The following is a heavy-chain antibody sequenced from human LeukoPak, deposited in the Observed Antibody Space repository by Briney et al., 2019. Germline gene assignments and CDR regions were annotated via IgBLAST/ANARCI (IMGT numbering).Heavy chain of an antibody. J-gene: IGHJ3*02. Sequence: GGSLRLSCAASGFSFSNYWMSWVRQAPGKGLEWVANIKRDGSEKYYVDSVKGRFTVSRDNAKNSLYLQMNSLRVEDTALYYCARDPEDTSAYEGDTFDIWGRGTTVTVSS. CDR2: IKRDGSEK. CDR1: GFSFSNYW. D-gene: IGHD3-22*01. V-gene: IGHV3-7*01. CDR3: ARDPEDTSAYEGDTFDI.